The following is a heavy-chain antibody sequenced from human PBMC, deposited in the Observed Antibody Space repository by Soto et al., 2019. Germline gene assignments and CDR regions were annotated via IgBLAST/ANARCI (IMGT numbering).Heavy chain of an antibody. J-gene: IGHJ6*03. D-gene: IGHD2-2*01. Sequence: ASVKVSCKASGYTFTSYGISWVRQAPGQGLEWMGWISAYNGNTNYAQKLQGRVTMTTDTSTSTAYMELRSLRSDDTAVYYCGREGGYCSSTSCDDYYYYMDVWGKGTTVTVSS. V-gene: IGHV1-18*01. CDR3: GREGGYCSSTSCDDYYYYMDV. CDR2: ISAYNGNT. CDR1: GYTFTSYG.